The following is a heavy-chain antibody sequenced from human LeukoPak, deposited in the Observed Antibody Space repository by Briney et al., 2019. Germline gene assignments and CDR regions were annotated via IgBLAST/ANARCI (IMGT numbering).Heavy chain of an antibody. Sequence: ASVKDSCKASGYTFTNYDINWVRQATGQGLEWMGWMNPNNGNTGYAQKFQGRVTMTRNTSITTAYMELSSLRSEDTAMYYCKMAKEGNAFDIWGQGTMVIVSS. CDR1: GYTFTNYD. CDR2: MNPNNGNT. D-gene: IGHD5-24*01. V-gene: IGHV1-8*01. J-gene: IGHJ3*02. CDR3: KMAKEGNAFDI.